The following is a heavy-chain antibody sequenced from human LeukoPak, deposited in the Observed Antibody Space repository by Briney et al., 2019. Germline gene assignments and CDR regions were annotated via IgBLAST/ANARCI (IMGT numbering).Heavy chain of an antibody. V-gene: IGHV4-39*07. CDR3: AGVQRVGAKGPGWFDP. Sequence: SETLSLTCTVSGGSISSSSYYWGWIRQPPGKGLEWIGSIYYSGSTYYNPSLKSRVTISVDTSKNQFSLKLSSVTAADTAVYYCAGVQRVGAKGPGWFDPWGQGTLVTVSS. J-gene: IGHJ5*02. D-gene: IGHD1-26*01. CDR1: GGSISSSSYY. CDR2: IYYSGST.